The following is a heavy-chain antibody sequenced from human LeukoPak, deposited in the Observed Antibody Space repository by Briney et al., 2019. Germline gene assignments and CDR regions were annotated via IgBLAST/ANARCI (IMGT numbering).Heavy chain of an antibody. Sequence: GGSLRLSCSASGFTFGDYAVTWVRQAPGKGLEWVGFSRSKAYGGTTDYAASVKGRFTVSRDGSKSIAYLQMNSLKTEDTAVYYCTRGGDYDSSGYYPWGQGTQDPVSS. V-gene: IGHV3-49*04. J-gene: IGHJ5*02. CDR3: TRGGDYDSSGYYP. CDR2: SRSKAYGGTT. D-gene: IGHD3-22*01. CDR1: GFTFGDYA.